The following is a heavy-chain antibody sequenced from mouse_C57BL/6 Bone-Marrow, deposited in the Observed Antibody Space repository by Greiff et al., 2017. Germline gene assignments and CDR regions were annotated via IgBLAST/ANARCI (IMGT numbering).Heavy chain of an antibody. CDR2: IYPRSGNT. D-gene: IGHD1-1*01. J-gene: IGHJ3*01. V-gene: IGHV1-81*01. CDR1: GYTFTSYG. Sequence: QVQLQQSGAELARPGASVKLSCKASGYTFTSYGISWVKQRTGQGLEWIGEIYPRSGNTYYNEKFQGKATLTADKSSSTAYMELRSLTSEDSAVYFCASPGIYYYGSSPAYWGQGTLVTVSA. CDR3: ASPGIYYYGSSPAY.